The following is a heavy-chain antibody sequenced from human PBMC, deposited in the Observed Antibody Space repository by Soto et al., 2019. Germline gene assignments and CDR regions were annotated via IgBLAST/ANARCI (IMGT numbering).Heavy chain of an antibody. CDR2: IGTSGSYI. Sequence: SLRLSCAVSGFIFSRYSMNWVRQAPGKGLEWVSSIGTSGSYIYDTDSVKGRFTISRDNTEDSLYLQMNSLRAEDTAIYYCARDRGFSCFDLWGQGTLVTVSS. J-gene: IGHJ5*01. CDR3: ARDRGFSCFDL. CDR1: GFIFSRYS. D-gene: IGHD3-10*01. V-gene: IGHV3-21*01.